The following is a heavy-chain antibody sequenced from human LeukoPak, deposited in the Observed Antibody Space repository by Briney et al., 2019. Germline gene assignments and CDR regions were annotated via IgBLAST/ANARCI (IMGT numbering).Heavy chain of an antibody. V-gene: IGHV5-10-1*01. CDR1: GYSFITYW. CDR2: IDPSDSYT. CDR3: ARHFGGSYYDDY. Sequence: GESLRISCKGSGYSFITYWISWVRQMPGKGLEWMGRIDPSDSYTNYSPSFQGHVTISADKSISTAYLQWSSLKASDTAMYYCARHFGGSYYDDYWGQGTLVTVSS. J-gene: IGHJ4*02. D-gene: IGHD1-26*01.